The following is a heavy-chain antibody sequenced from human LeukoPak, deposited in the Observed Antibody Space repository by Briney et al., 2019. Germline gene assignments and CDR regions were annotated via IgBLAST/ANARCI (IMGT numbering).Heavy chain of an antibody. J-gene: IGHJ5*02. D-gene: IGHD6-19*01. V-gene: IGHV3-21*01. CDR3: ARDPPYSSGWLAH. Sequence: PGGSLRLSCAASGFTFSSYSMNWVRQAPGKGLEWVSSISSSSSYIYYADSVKGRFTISRDNAKNSLDLQMNSLRAEDTAVYYCARDPPYSSGWLAHWGQGTLVTVSS. CDR1: GFTFSSYS. CDR2: ISSSSSYI.